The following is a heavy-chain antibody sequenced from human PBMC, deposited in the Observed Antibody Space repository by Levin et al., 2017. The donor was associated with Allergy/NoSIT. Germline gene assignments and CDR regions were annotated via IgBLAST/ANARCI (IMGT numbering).Heavy chain of an antibody. CDR3: ARDERGGPSDDAFEI. CDR2: IYYSGNT. CDR1: GGSVSSSTCY. J-gene: IGHJ3*02. D-gene: IGHD3-10*01. V-gene: IGHV4-39*07. Sequence: SQTLSLTCTVSGGSVSSSTCYWGWIRQPPGKGLEWIGSIYYSGNTYYNPSLKSRVTISVDTSKNQFSLKLRSVTAADTAVYYCARDERGGPSDDAFEIWGQGTMVTVFS.